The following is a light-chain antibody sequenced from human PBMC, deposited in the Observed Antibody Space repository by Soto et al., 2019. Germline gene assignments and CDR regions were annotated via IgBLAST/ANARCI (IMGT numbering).Light chain of an antibody. J-gene: IGLJ1*01. V-gene: IGLV2-14*01. CDR3: SSYTSSSTLCV. Sequence: QSALTQPASVSGSPGQSITISCTGTSSDVGGYNYVSWYQQDPGKAPKLIIYEVSIRPSGVSNRFSGSKSGNRASLTISGLQAEDEADYYFSSYTSSSTLCVFGTGTKLTVL. CDR1: SSDVGGYNY. CDR2: EVS.